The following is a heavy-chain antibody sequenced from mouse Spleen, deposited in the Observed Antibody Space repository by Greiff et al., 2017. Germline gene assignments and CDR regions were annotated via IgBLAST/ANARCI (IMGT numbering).Heavy chain of an antibody. CDR3: ARSYGKGYFDD. Sequence: EVHLVESGGGLVKPGGSLKLSCAASGFTFSDYGMAWVRQAPGKGPEWVAFISNLAYSIYYADTVTGRFTISRENAKNTLYLEMSSLRSEDTAMYYCARSYGKGYFDDWGQGTTLTVSS. V-gene: IGHV5-15*01. CDR1: GFTFSDYG. J-gene: IGHJ2*01. D-gene: IGHD2-1*01. CDR2: ISNLAYSI.